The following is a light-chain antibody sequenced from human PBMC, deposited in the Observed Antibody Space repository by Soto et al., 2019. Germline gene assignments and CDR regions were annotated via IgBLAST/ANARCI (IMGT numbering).Light chain of an antibody. V-gene: IGKV1-5*03. CDR3: QQYSTYSRT. J-gene: IGKJ2*01. CDR2: KAS. CDR1: QSISNW. Sequence: DIQMTQSPSTLSASVGDRVTITCRASQSISNWLAWYQQKPGKAPKVLIYKASSLESGVPSRFSGSGSGTEFTLTISGLQPDDVATYYCQQYSTYSRTFGQGTKLEIK.